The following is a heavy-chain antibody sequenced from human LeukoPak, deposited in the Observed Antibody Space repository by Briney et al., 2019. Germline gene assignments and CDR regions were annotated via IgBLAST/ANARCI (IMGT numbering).Heavy chain of an antibody. J-gene: IGHJ3*02. V-gene: IGHV1-69*05. Sequence: GSSVKVSCKASGGTFSSYAISWVRPAPGQGLEWMGRIIPIFGTANYAQTFQGRVTITTDESTSTAYMELSSQRSEDTAVYYCARGRDGYSSFDIWGQGTMVTVSS. CDR2: IIPIFGTA. D-gene: IGHD5-24*01. CDR1: GGTFSSYA. CDR3: ARGRDGYSSFDI.